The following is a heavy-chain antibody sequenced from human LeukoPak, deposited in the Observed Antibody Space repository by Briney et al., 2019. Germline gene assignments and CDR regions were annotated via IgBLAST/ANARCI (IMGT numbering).Heavy chain of an antibody. V-gene: IGHV4-38-2*02. CDR1: GYSISSGYY. D-gene: IGHD5-12*01. J-gene: IGHJ4*02. Sequence: PSETLSLTCTVSGYSISSGYYWGWIRQPPGKGLEWIGSIYHSGSTYYNPSLKSRVTISVDTSKNQFSLKLSSVTAADTAVYYCARGPSGYHNTGGQGTLVPVSS. CDR2: IYHSGST. CDR3: ARGPSGYHNT.